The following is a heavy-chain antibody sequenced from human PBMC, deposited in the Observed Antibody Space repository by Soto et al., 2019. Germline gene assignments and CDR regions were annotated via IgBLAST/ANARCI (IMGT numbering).Heavy chain of an antibody. V-gene: IGHV3-23*01. CDR3: ARDSSYCYDILTGYCRPRPVDY. CDR2: ISGSDGST. D-gene: IGHD3-9*01. CDR1: GLTFSSYA. J-gene: IGHJ4*02. Sequence: GGSLRLSCAASGLTFSSYAMNWVRQAPGKGLEWVSAISGSDGSTYYADSVKGRFTISRDNSKNTLYLHMNSLRAEDTAVYYCARDSSYCYDILTGYCRPRPVDYWGQGTQVTVSS.